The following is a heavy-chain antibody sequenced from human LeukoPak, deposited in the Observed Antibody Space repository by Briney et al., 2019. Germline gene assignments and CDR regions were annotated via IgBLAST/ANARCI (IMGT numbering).Heavy chain of an antibody. Sequence: SETLSLTCTVSGGSISSSSYYWGWIRQPPGKGLEWIGSIYYSGSTYYNPSLKSRVTISVDTSKNQFSLKLSSVTAADTAVYYCARRDSSGWYYAFDIWGQGTTVTVSS. D-gene: IGHD6-19*01. J-gene: IGHJ3*02. V-gene: IGHV4-39*01. CDR3: ARRDSSGWYYAFDI. CDR1: GGSISSSSYY. CDR2: IYYSGST.